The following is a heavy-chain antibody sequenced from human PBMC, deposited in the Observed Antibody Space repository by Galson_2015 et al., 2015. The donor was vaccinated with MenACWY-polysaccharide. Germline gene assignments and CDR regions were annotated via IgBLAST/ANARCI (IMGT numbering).Heavy chain of an antibody. Sequence: SLRLSCAASGFTFSSYVMSWVRQAPGKGLGWVSAINHSGGSTYYADSVKGRFTISRDNSKYTLYLQMNSLRAEDTAVYYCAALDSSSWGFDYWGQGTLVTVSS. CDR2: INHSGGST. D-gene: IGHD6-6*01. V-gene: IGHV3-23*01. CDR3: AALDSSSWGFDY. CDR1: GFTFSSYV. J-gene: IGHJ4*02.